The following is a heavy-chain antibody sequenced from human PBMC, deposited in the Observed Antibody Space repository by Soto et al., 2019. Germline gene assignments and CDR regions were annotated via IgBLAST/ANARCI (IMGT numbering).Heavy chain of an antibody. Sequence: PPGKGLEWMGSIYYSGSTNYNPPLKSRVTISVDTSKNQFSLKLSSVTAADTAVYYCARGRIHPWSPFAYWGQGTPVTVFS. J-gene: IGHJ1*01. D-gene: IGHD2-8*02. CDR2: IYYSGST. V-gene: IGHV4-59*01. CDR3: ARGRIHPWSPFAY.